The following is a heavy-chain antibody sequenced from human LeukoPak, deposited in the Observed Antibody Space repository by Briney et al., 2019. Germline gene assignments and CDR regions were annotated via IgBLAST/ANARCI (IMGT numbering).Heavy chain of an antibody. CDR2: INPHSGGT. J-gene: IGHJ4*02. Sequence: ASVKVSCKASGYTFTDYYMHWVRQAPGQGLEWMGWINPHSGGTDHAQKFQGRVTMTRDMSTSTVYMELSSLRSEDTAVYYCARAGSGDYWGQGTLVTVSS. CDR3: ARAGSGDY. CDR1: GYTFTDYY. V-gene: IGHV1-2*02.